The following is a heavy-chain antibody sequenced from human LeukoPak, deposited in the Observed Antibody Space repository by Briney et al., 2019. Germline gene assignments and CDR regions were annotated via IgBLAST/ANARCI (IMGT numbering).Heavy chain of an antibody. CDR1: GGSFSGYY. CDR2: INHSGST. J-gene: IGHJ3*02. CDR3: ARHKYCSSTSCYHGAFDI. Sequence: PSETLSLTCAVYGGSFSGYYWSWIRQPPGKGLEWIGEINHSGSTNYNPSLKSRVTISVDTSKNQFSLKLSSVTAADTAVYYCARHKYCSSTSCYHGAFDIWGQGTMVTVSS. V-gene: IGHV4-34*01. D-gene: IGHD2-2*01.